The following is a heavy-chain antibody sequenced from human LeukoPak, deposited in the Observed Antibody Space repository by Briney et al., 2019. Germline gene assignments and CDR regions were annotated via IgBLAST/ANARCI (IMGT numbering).Heavy chain of an antibody. D-gene: IGHD2-15*01. Sequence: PGGSLRLSCAASGFTFSGHGMHWVRQAPGKGLEWVAVIWYDGSNKYYADSVEGRFTISRDNSKNTLYLQMNSLRAEDTAVYYCAKSIVVVVAVWYFDLWGRGALVTVSS. J-gene: IGHJ2*01. V-gene: IGHV3-33*06. CDR1: GFTFSGHG. CDR3: AKSIVVVVAVWYFDL. CDR2: IWYDGSNK.